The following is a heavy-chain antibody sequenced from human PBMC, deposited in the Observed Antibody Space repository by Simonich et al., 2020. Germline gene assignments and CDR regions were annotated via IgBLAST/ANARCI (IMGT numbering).Heavy chain of an antibody. V-gene: IGHV4-59*08. CDR1: GGSISSYY. J-gene: IGHJ6*02. CDR3: ARSLGYYYYYYGMDV. D-gene: IGHD1-26*01. Sequence: QVRLQESGPGLVKPSETLSLTCTVSGGSISSYYWCWIRQPPGKGLEWIGYIYYSGSTNYTPSLKSRVTIAVDTSKNQFSLKLSSVTAADTAVYYCARSLGYYYYYYGMDVWGQGTTVTVSS. CDR2: IYYSGST.